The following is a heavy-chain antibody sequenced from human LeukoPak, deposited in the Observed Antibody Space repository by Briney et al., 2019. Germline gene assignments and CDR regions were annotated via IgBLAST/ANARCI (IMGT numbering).Heavy chain of an antibody. CDR2: ISSSSSTI. V-gene: IGHV3-48*01. J-gene: IGHJ4*02. D-gene: IGHD6-6*01. CDR3: ARDFIAARHDY. CDR1: GFTFSSYS. Sequence: GGSLRLSCAASGFTFSSYSMNWVRQAPGKGLEWVSYISSSSSTIYYADSVKGRFTISRDNAKNSLYLQMNSLRAEDTAVYYCARDFIAARHDYWGQGTLVTVPS.